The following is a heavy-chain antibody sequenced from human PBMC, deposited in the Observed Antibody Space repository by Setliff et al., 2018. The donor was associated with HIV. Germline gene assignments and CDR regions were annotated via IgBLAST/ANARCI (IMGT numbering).Heavy chain of an antibody. CDR1: GGPITSNTYF. J-gene: IGHJ4*02. CDR2: IYHSGNT. D-gene: IGHD6-19*01. V-gene: IGHV4-39*01. Sequence: SETLSLTCSVSGGPITSNTYFWDWIRHAPGKGLEWIGSIYHSGNTYYNPSLKSRVSISVDTSKGKFSLKLTSVTAGDSALYYCARRRGQKATGWYYFDFWGQGALVTVS. CDR3: ARRRGQKATGWYYFDF.